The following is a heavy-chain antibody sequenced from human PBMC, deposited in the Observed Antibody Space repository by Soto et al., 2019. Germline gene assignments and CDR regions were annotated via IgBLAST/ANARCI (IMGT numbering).Heavy chain of an antibody. J-gene: IGHJ3*02. V-gene: IGHV4-31*03. CDR1: GGSISSGGYY. CDR3: ARKQYNSPWGFDI. D-gene: IGHD1-20*01. CDR2: IYYSGST. Sequence: PSETLSLTCTVSGGSISSGGYYWSWIRQHPGKGLEWIGYIYYSGSTYYNPSLKSRVTISVDTSKNQFSLKLSSVTAADTAVYYCARKQYNSPWGFDIWGQGTMVTVSS.